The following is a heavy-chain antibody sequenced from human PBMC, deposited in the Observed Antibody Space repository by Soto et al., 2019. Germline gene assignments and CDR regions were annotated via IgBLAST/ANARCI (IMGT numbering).Heavy chain of an antibody. Sequence: GGSLRLSCAASGFTFSSYSMNWVRQAPGKGLEWVSSISSSSSYIYYADSVKGRFTISRDNAKNSLYLQMNSLRAEDTAVYYCARDSVSNDIAAEQYGMDVWGQGTTVTVSS. CDR3: ARDSVSNDIAAEQYGMDV. CDR1: GFTFSSYS. J-gene: IGHJ6*02. V-gene: IGHV3-21*01. CDR2: ISSSSSYI. D-gene: IGHD6-13*01.